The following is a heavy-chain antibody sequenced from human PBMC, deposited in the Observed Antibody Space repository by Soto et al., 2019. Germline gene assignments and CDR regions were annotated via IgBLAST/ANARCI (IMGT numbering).Heavy chain of an antibody. D-gene: IGHD2-15*01. V-gene: IGHV3-15*01. CDR1: GFSFTNVW. J-gene: IGHJ4*02. CDR3: NTYSTQTFCDGGPCDSVQQKIHDS. CDR2: IKSKSVGGTT. Sequence: EVQLVESGGGLVKPGGSLTLSCAASGFSFTNVWMSWVRQAPGKGLEWVGHIKSKSVGGTTDYTAPVKGRFTISSDHSKGTLYLQMNSLKTEDKAVYYCNTYSTQTFCDGGPCDSVQQKIHDSWGQGILVAVSS.